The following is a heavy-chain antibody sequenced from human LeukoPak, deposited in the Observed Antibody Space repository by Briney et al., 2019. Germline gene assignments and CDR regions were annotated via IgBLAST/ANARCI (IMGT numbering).Heavy chain of an antibody. Sequence: GGSLRLSCAVSGFTFSTKSMNWVRQAPGKGLEWVSYITADSGTTYYADSVKGRFTISRDNAKNSLYLLMNSLRDEDTAVYYCASRDYFDYWGQGTLVTVSS. CDR3: ASRDYFDY. CDR1: GFTFSTKS. CDR2: ITADSGTT. J-gene: IGHJ4*02. V-gene: IGHV3-48*02.